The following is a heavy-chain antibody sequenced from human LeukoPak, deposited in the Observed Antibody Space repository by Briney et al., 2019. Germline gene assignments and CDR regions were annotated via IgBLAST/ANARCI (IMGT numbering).Heavy chain of an antibody. CDR2: IYWDDDK. D-gene: IGHD2-2*01. J-gene: IGHJ5*02. CDR3: AHNLLGLRYCSSISCYSQGWFDP. V-gene: IGHV2-5*02. CDR1: WVSLSTRGVG. Sequence: ESGPTLVKPTQTLTLTCTFSWVSLSTRGVGVGWIRQPPGKALEWLALIYWDDDKRYSPSLKSRLTITKDTSKNQVVLTMTNMDPVDTATYYCAHNLLGLRYCSSISCYSQGWFDPWGQGTLVTVSS.